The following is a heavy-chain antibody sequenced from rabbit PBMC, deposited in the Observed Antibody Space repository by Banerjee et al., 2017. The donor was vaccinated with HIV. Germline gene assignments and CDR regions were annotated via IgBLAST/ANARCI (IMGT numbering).Heavy chain of an antibody. CDR3: ARNMGYGSSSGYYGL. V-gene: IGHV1S40*01. J-gene: IGHJ3*01. CDR2: IYTNSGRT. Sequence: QSLEESGGDLVKPGASLTLTCKASGIDFSSYYYMCWVRQAPGKGLEWIACIYTNSGRTWYANWVNGRFTISKPSSTTVTLQMTSLTAAGTATYFCARNMGYGSSSGYYGLWGQGTLVTVS. D-gene: IGHD1-1*01. CDR1: GIDFSSYYY.